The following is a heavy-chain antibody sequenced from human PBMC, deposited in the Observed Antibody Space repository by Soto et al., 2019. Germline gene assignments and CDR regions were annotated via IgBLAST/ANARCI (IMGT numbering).Heavy chain of an antibody. V-gene: IGHV4-59*08. J-gene: IGHJ4*02. CDR1: GGSISTYY. D-gene: IGHD1-1*01. CDR2: VYYSGST. Sequence: QVQLQESGPGLVKPSETLSLTCTVSGGSISTYYWSWIRQPPGKGLERIGYVYYSGSTNYNPSHKSRVTISVDTSENQFSLKLSSVTAADTAVYYCERHSPGTTYDYWGQGTLVTVSS. CDR3: ERHSPGTTYDY.